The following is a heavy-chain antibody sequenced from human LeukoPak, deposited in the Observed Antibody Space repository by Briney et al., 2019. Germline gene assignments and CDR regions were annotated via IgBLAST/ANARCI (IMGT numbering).Heavy chain of an antibody. D-gene: IGHD5-24*01. J-gene: IGHJ3*02. CDR1: GGSISSGSYY. V-gene: IGHV4-39*01. CDR3: ARLKGRWLQSRAFDI. CDR2: IYYSGST. Sequence: SETLSLTCTVSGGSISSGSYYWGWIRQPPGKGLEWIGSIYYSGSTYYNPSLKSRVTISVDTSKNQFSLKLSSVTAAVTAVYYCARLKGRWLQSRAFDIWGQGTMVTVSS.